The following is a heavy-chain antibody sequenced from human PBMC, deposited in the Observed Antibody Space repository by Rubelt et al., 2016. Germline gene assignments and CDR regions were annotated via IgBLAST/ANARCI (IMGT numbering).Heavy chain of an antibody. CDR3: AKAPGLYYYYGMDV. CDR2: ISWDGGST. Sequence: GSLRLSCAASGFSFSMYWMHWVRQVPGKGLEWVSGISWDGGSTYYADSVKGRFTISRDNSKNSLYLQMNSLRTEDTALYYCAKAPGLYYYYGMDVWGQGTTVTVSS. CDR1: GFSFSMYW. V-gene: IGHV3-43*01. J-gene: IGHJ6*02.